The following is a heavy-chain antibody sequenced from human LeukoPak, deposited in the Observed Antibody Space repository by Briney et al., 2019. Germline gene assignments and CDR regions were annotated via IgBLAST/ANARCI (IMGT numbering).Heavy chain of an antibody. CDR3: ARVLYYYDSSGYYYNNWFDP. J-gene: IGHJ5*02. CDR1: GYTFTSYD. CDR2: MNPNSGNT. Sequence: ASVKVSCKASGYTFTSYDINWVRQATGQGLEWMGWMNPNSGNTGYAQKFQGRVTMTRNTSISTAYMELSSLRSEDTAVYYCARVLYYYDSSGYYYNNWFDPWGQGTLVTVSS. D-gene: IGHD3-22*01. V-gene: IGHV1-8*01.